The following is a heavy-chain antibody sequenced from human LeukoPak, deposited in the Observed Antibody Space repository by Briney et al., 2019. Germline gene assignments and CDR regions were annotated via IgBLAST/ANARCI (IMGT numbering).Heavy chain of an antibody. CDR3: AKGPGDYDFWSGYSITDY. CDR2: ISNSGSTM. J-gene: IGHJ4*02. CDR1: GFTFSTYS. D-gene: IGHD3-3*01. Sequence: GGSLRLSCAVSGFTFSTYSMNWVRQAPGKGLEWVSYISNSGSTMYYADSVKGRFTISRDNAKNSLYLQMNSLRAEDTAVYYCAKGPGDYDFWSGYSITDYWGQGTLVTVSS. V-gene: IGHV3-48*01.